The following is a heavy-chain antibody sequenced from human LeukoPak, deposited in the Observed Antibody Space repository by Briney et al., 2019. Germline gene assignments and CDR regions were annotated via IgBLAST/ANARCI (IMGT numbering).Heavy chain of an antibody. Sequence: GESLKISCKGSGYSFTSYWIAWVRQMPGKGLEWMGIIYAGDSQTRYSPSFQGQVTISADKSISTAYLQWGSLKASDTAMYYCARHTAFSDTSNWFDPWGQGTLVTVSS. J-gene: IGHJ5*02. CDR1: GYSFTSYW. V-gene: IGHV5-51*01. D-gene: IGHD3-3*02. CDR3: ARHTAFSDTSNWFDP. CDR2: IYAGDSQT.